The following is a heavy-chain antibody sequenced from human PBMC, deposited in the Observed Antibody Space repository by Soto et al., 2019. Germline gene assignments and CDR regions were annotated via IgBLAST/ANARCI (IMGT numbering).Heavy chain of an antibody. CDR2: ISSTGNTI. V-gene: IGHV3-48*03. Sequence: EVQLVESGGGLVQPGGSLRLSCAGSGFTFSRYEMNWVRQAPGKGLEWGSYISSTGNTIYYADSVKGRFTISRDNAKNSVYLQMTSLRAEDTAVYYCARDRIEGLVVVATPIDCGMDVWGQGTTVTVSS. CDR3: ARDRIEGLVVVATPIDCGMDV. D-gene: IGHD3-22*01. J-gene: IGHJ6*02. CDR1: GFTFSRYE.